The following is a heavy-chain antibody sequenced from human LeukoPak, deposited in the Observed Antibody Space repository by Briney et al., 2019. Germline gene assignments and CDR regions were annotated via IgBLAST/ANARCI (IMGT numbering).Heavy chain of an antibody. V-gene: IGHV3-48*03. D-gene: IGHD5/OR15-5a*01. CDR3: ARDPTVSTPLYYYYYYMDV. Sequence: GGSLRLSCAASGFTFSSYEMNWVRQAPGKGLEWVSYISSSGSTIYYADSVKGRFTISRDNSKNTLYLQMNSLRAEDTAVYYCARDPTVSTPLYYYYYYMDVWGKGTTVTISS. CDR1: GFTFSSYE. J-gene: IGHJ6*03. CDR2: ISSSGSTI.